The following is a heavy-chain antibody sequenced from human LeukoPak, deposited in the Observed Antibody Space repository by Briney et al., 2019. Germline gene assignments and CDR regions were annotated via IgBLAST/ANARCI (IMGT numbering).Heavy chain of an antibody. CDR1: GVTFSSYE. D-gene: IGHD5-24*01. CDR3: AREMKMAPFDY. J-gene: IGHJ4*02. Sequence: GSLRLFCGASGVTFSSYEMNWVRQAPGEGLEWVSYISSSGSTIYYADSVKGRFTISRDNAKNSLYLQMNSLRAEDTAVYYCAREMKMAPFDYWGQGTLVTVSS. CDR2: ISSSGSTI. V-gene: IGHV3-48*03.